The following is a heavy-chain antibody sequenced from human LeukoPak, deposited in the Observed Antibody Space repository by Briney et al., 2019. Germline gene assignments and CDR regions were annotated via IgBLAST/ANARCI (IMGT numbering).Heavy chain of an antibody. V-gene: IGHV3-30-3*01. CDR3: ARVPYSSGWIDY. J-gene: IGHJ4*02. CDR1: GFTFSSYA. Sequence: PGGSLRLSCAASGFTFSSYAMHWVRQAPGKGLEWVAVISYDGSNKYYADSVKGRFTISRDNSKNTLYLQMNSLRAEDTAVYYCARVPYSSGWIDYWGQGTLVTVSS. D-gene: IGHD6-19*01. CDR2: ISYDGSNK.